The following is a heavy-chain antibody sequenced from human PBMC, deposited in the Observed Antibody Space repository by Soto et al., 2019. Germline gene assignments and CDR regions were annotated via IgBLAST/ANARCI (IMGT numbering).Heavy chain of an antibody. CDR1: GCTFSDYY. J-gene: IGHJ6*02. V-gene: IGHV3-11*01. Sequence: QVQLVESGGGLVKPGGSLRLSCAASGCTFSDYYMSWIRQAPGKGLEWVSYISSSGSTIYYADSVKGRFTISRDNAKNSLYLQMNSLRAEDTAVYYCASGRHMEMATIDHGDYGMDVWGQGTTVTVSS. CDR2: ISSSGSTI. CDR3: ASGRHMEMATIDHGDYGMDV. D-gene: IGHD5-12*01.